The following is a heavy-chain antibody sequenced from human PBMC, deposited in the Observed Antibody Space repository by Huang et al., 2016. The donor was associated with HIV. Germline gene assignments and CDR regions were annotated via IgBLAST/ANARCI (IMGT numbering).Heavy chain of an antibody. J-gene: IGHJ5*02. Sequence: QVHLQQWGAGLLKSAETLSLTCAVYGGPLSGYYWSWLRQTPGKGLEWIGEINHLGSPNYNPALKSRVSISMDGSKKQFSLKLRSISDADTAVYFCARDATKNPRGWFDPWGQGTLVTVSS. V-gene: IGHV4-34*02. D-gene: IGHD3-10*01. CDR2: INHLGSP. CDR1: GGPLSGYY. CDR3: ARDATKNPRGWFDP.